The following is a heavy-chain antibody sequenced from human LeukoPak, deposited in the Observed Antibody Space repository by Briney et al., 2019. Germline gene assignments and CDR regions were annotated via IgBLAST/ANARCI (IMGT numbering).Heavy chain of an antibody. D-gene: IGHD3-22*01. V-gene: IGHV1-24*01. CDR1: GYTLTELS. CDR3: ATTMIVVVPLGY. Sequence: ASVKVSCKVSGYTLTELSMHWVRQAPGKGLEWMGGFDPEDGETIYAQKFQGRVTMTEDTSTDTAYMELSSLRSEDTAVYYCATTMIVVVPLGYWGQGTLVTVSS. CDR2: FDPEDGET. J-gene: IGHJ4*02.